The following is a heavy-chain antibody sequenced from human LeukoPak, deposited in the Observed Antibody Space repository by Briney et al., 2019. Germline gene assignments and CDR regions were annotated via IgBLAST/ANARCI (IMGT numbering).Heavy chain of an antibody. CDR1: GFTFSYHA. CDR2: INGNGKTT. J-gene: IGHJ4*02. V-gene: IGHV3-23*01. Sequence: GGSLRLSCAASGFTFSYHAMSWVRQAPGKGLEWVSAINGNGKTTYYADSVKGRFTISRDNARTTLYLQMNSLRAEDTALYYCAKDWEAASGTATGIDYWGQGTLVTVSS. CDR3: AKDWEAASGTATGIDY. D-gene: IGHD6-13*01.